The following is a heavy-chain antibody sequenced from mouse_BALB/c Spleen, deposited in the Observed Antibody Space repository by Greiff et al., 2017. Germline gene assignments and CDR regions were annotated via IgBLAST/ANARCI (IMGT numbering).Heavy chain of an antibody. V-gene: IGHV1S22*01. CDR1: GYTFTSYW. Sequence: LQQPGSELVRPGASVKLSCKASGYTFTSYWMHWVKQRPGQGLEWIGNLYPGSGSTNYDEKFKSKATLTVDTSSSTAYMQLSSLTSEDSAVYYCTRGSYYGNYDWFAYWGQGTLVTVSA. J-gene: IGHJ3*01. CDR3: TRGSYYGNYDWFAY. D-gene: IGHD2-10*01. CDR2: LYPGSGST.